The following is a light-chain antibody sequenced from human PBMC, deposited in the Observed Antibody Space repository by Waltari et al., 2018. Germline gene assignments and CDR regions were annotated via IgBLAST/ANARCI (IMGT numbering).Light chain of an antibody. CDR2: KDT. CDR3: QTADTSGIWV. Sequence: SSELTQPPSVSVSPGQTARITCSGDALPKQYAFWYQQKPGQAPFLILYKDTERPSGIPDRVSGSSSGQVGTLTIRGVQTEDEADYYCQTADTSGIWVFGGGTRLTVL. CDR1: ALPKQY. J-gene: IGLJ3*02. V-gene: IGLV3-25*03.